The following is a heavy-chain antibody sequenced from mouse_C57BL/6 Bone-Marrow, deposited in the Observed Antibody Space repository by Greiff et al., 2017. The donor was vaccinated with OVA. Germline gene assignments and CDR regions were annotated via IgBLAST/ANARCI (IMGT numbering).Heavy chain of an antibody. Sequence: EVKLVESGGGLVKPGGSLKLSCAASGFTFSDYGMHWVRQAPEKGLEWVAYISSGSSTIYYADTVKGRFTISRDNAKNTLFLQMTSLRSEDTAMYDCARKVYYGNYNYAMDYWGQVTSVTVSS. CDR1: GFTFSDYG. CDR3: ARKVYYGNYNYAMDY. J-gene: IGHJ4*01. CDR2: ISSGSSTI. V-gene: IGHV5-17*01. D-gene: IGHD2-1*01.